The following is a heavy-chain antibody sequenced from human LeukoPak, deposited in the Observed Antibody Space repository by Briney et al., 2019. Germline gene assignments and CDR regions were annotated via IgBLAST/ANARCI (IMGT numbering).Heavy chain of an antibody. CDR3: ARDVPPYSGSYYFDY. Sequence: ASVKVSCKASGYTFTSYHMHWVRQAPGQGLEWMGKINLSGGSTTYAQKFQGRVTMTRDTSTSTVYMELSSLRSEDTAVYYCARDVPPYSGSYYFDYWGQGTLVTVSS. D-gene: IGHD1-26*01. V-gene: IGHV1-46*01. CDR1: GYTFTSYH. CDR2: INLSGGST. J-gene: IGHJ4*02.